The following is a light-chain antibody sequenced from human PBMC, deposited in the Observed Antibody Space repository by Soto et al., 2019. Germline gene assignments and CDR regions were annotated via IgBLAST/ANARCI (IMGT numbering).Light chain of an antibody. J-gene: IGKJ1*01. CDR3: QHSYSTSWT. Sequence: DFQMTQSPTSLSASVGDRVTITCRASQSISSYLNWYQQKPGKAPKLLIYAASSLQSGVPSRFSGSGSGTDFTLTISSLQPEDFATYYCQHSYSTSWTVGQGTKVEIK. CDR2: AAS. CDR1: QSISSY. V-gene: IGKV1-39*01.